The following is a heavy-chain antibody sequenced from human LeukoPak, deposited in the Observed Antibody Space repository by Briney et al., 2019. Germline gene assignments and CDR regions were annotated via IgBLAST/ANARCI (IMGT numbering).Heavy chain of an antibody. CDR1: GGSLSGYY. CDR2: INHSGST. CDR3: AGSDYYYYMDV. J-gene: IGHJ6*03. Sequence: SETLSLTCAVYGGSLSGYYWSWIRQPPGKGLEWIGEINHSGSTNYNPSLKSRVTISVDTSKNQFSLKLSSVTAADTAVYYCAGSDYYYYMDVWGKGTTVTVSS. V-gene: IGHV4-34*01.